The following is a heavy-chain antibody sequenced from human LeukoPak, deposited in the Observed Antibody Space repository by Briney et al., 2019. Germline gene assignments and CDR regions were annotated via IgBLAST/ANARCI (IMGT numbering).Heavy chain of an antibody. J-gene: IGHJ3*02. Sequence: SVKVSCKSSGGTFSSYAISWVRQAPGQGLEWMGGIIPIFGTANYAQKFQGRVTITADESTSTAYMELSSLRSEDTAVYYCACPGGYSGSDRAYSGSYDQAFDIWGQGTMVTVSS. D-gene: IGHD1-26*01. CDR1: GGTFSSYA. CDR2: IIPIFGTA. CDR3: ACPGGYSGSDRAYSGSYDQAFDI. V-gene: IGHV1-69*13.